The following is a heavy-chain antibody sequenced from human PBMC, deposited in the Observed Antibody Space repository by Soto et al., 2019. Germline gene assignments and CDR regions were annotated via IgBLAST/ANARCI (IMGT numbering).Heavy chain of an antibody. V-gene: IGHV3-7*01. CDR2: IKQDGSEK. CDR1: GFTFSSYW. D-gene: IGHD2-8*01. CDR3: ARGPVGYCTNGVCYYFDY. J-gene: IGHJ4*02. Sequence: GGSLRLSCAASGFTFSSYWMSWVRQAPGKGLEWVANIKQDGSEKYYVDSVKGRFTISRDNAKNSLYLQMNSLRAEDTAVYYCARGPVGYCTNGVCYYFDYWGQGTLVTVSS.